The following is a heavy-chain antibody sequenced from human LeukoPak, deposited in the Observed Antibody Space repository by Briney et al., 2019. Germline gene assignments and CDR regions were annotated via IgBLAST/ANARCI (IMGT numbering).Heavy chain of an antibody. CDR1: GYTFTGHY. CDR3: ARVRFEGATIDSFAI. J-gene: IGHJ3*02. CDR2: INPNSGGT. D-gene: IGHD1-26*01. Sequence: ASVKVSCKASGYTFTGHYIHWVRQAPGQGREWMGWINPNSGGTDYAQNLQGRVTMTRDTSISTADMELSRLTSDDTAVYYCARVRFEGATIDSFAIWGQGTMVTVSS. V-gene: IGHV1-2*02.